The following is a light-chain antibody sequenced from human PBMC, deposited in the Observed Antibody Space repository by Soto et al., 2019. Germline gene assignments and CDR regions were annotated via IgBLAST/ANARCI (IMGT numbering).Light chain of an antibody. Sequence: EIVLTQSPATLSLSPGERATLSCRASQSVSSYVAWYQQKPGQSPRLLIYDATNRATGIPARFSGSGSGTDFTLTISSLEPEDFAVYYWQQRSNWPLTFGGGTKVEIK. CDR2: DAT. J-gene: IGKJ4*01. CDR1: QSVSSY. V-gene: IGKV3-11*01. CDR3: QQRSNWPLT.